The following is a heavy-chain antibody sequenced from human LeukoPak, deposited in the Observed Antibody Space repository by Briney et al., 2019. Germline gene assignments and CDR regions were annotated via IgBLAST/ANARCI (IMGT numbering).Heavy chain of an antibody. D-gene: IGHD4-11*01. V-gene: IGHV1-46*01. J-gene: IGHJ5*02. CDR3: ARENGRPHDYSNYNYWFDP. CDR2: INPSGGST. Sequence: ASVKVSCKASGYTFTSYGISWVRQAPGQGLEWMGIINPSGGSTSYAQKFQGRVTMTRDTSTSTVYMELSSLRSEDTAVYYCARENGRPHDYSNYNYWFDPWGQGTLVTVSS. CDR1: GYTFTSYG.